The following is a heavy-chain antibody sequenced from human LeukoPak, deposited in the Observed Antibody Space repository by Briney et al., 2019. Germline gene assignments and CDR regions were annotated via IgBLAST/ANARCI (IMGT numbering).Heavy chain of an antibody. CDR1: GYTFTGYY. CDR3: ARLYYGSGGWFDP. Sequence: ASVKVSCKASGYTFTGYYMHWVRQAPGQGLEWMGWINPNSGGTNYAQKFQGRVTMTRDTSISTAYMELSRLRSDDTAVYYCARLYYGSGGWFDPWGQGTLVTVSS. D-gene: IGHD3-10*01. CDR2: INPNSGGT. V-gene: IGHV1-2*02. J-gene: IGHJ5*02.